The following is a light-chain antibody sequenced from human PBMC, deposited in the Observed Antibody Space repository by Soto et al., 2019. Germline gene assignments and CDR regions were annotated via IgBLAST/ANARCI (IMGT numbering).Light chain of an antibody. Sequence: DLVMKKNPLSLPVTPGEPASISCRSSQTLLDSDDGNTYLDWYLQKPGQSPQLLIYGISSRASGVPDRFSGSGSGTDFTLKISRVEAGDVGVFYCMQRKEFPWTFGQGTKLDI. V-gene: IGKV2-40*01. CDR1: QTLLDSDDGNTY. J-gene: IGKJ1*01. CDR2: GIS. CDR3: MQRKEFPWT.